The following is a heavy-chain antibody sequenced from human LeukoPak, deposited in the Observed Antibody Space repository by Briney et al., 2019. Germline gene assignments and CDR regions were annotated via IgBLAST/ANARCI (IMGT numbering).Heavy chain of an antibody. V-gene: IGHV4-4*02. Sequence: PSETLSLTCAVSGGSINNSNWWSWVRQPPGKGLEWIGQMYHSGSTNYNPSLKSRLTISVDKSNNQFSLKLRFVTAADTAMYYCARIPRGYSGYDGGAWGQGILVTVSS. D-gene: IGHD5-12*01. CDR1: GGSINNSNW. CDR3: ARIPRGYSGYDGGA. CDR2: MYHSGST. J-gene: IGHJ5*02.